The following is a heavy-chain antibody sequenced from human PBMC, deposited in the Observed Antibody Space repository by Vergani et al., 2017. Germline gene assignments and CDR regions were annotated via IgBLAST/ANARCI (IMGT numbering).Heavy chain of an antibody. CDR2: IYTSGST. V-gene: IGHV4-61*02. CDR3: ATGVLYCSSTSCYSYYMDV. Sequence: QVQLQESGPGLVKPSQTLSLTCTVSGGSISSGSYYWSWIRQPAGKGLEWIGRIYTSGSTNYNPSLKSRVTMSVDTSKNQFSLKLSSVTAADTAVYYSATGVLYCSSTSCYSYYMDVWGKXP. D-gene: IGHD2-2*01. J-gene: IGHJ6*03. CDR1: GGSISSGSYY.